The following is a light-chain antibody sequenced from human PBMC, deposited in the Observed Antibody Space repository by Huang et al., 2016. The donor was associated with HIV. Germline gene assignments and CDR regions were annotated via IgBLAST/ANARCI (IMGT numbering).Light chain of an antibody. J-gene: IGKJ4*01. CDR3: QQYDNLLLT. V-gene: IGKV1-33*01. CDR1: QDISNY. Sequence: DIQMTQSPSSLSASVGDRVTITCQASQDISNYLNWYQQKPVKAPKLLIYDASNLETGVPSRFSGSGSGTDFTVTISSLQPEDIATYYCQQYDNLLLTFGGGTKVEIK. CDR2: DAS.